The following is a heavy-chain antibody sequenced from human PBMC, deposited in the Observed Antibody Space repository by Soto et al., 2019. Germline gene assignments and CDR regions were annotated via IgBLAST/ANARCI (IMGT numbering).Heavy chain of an antibody. D-gene: IGHD3-10*01. J-gene: IGHJ3*02. Sequence: GSLRLSCAVSGFTVSYNYMNWVRQAPGKGLEWVSVIYRGGDTFYADPVKGRFTISRDNSKNTLYLQMNSLRAEDTAVYYCARGMYGSGSYYIGDAFDMWGQGTMVTVSS. CDR2: IYRGGDT. CDR3: ARGMYGSGSYYIGDAFDM. CDR1: GFTVSYNY. V-gene: IGHV3-53*01.